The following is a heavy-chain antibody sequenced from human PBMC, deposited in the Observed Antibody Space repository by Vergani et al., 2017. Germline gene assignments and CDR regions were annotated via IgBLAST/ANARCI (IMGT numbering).Heavy chain of an antibody. J-gene: IGHJ4*02. CDR2: ISSSSSYI. D-gene: IGHD2-21*02. CDR3: ARVSAYCGGDCSSDY. V-gene: IGHV3-21*01. Sequence: EVQLVESGGGLVKPGGSLRLSCAASGFTFSSYSMNWVRQAPGKGLEWVSSISSSSSYIYYADSVKCRLTIYRDNAKKALYLQMNSLRAEDTAVYYCARVSAYCGGDCSSDYWGQGTLVTVSS. CDR1: GFTFSSYS.